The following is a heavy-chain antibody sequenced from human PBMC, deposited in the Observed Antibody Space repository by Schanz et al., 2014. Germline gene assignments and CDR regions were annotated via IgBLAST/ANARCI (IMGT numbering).Heavy chain of an antibody. V-gene: IGHV3-30*02. Sequence: VQLVESGGGLIHPGGSLRLSCAASGFTFSSYGMHWVRQAPGKGLEWVAFVRFDGSERYYADSVKGRFTISRDNSKNTLYLQMNSLRDEDTAMYYCAKRCSSTSCSHGAFDIWGQGTMVTVSS. CDR2: VRFDGSER. CDR1: GFTFSSYG. J-gene: IGHJ3*02. CDR3: AKRCSSTSCSHGAFDI. D-gene: IGHD2-2*01.